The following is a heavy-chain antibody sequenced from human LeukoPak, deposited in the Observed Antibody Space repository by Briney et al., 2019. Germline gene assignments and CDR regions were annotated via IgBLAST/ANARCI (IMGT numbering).Heavy chain of an antibody. CDR1: GGSISSGGYY. D-gene: IGHD3-22*01. CDR2: IYYSGST. CDR3: ARDMGLYFYDSNGPDAFDI. Sequence: SQTLSLTCTVSGGSISSGGYYWSWIRQHPGKGLEWIGHIYYSGSTYYNPSLKSRVTISVDTSNNQFSLKLSSVTAADTAVYYCARDMGLYFYDSNGPDAFDIWGQGTMVTVSS. V-gene: IGHV4-31*03. J-gene: IGHJ3*02.